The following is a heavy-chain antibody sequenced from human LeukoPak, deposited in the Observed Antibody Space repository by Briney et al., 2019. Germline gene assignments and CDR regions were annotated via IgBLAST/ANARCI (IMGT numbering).Heavy chain of an antibody. CDR2: INPSGGST. Sequence: ASVKASCKASGYTFTSYYMHWVRQAPGQGLEWMGIINPSGGSTNYAQKFQGRVTITADESTSTAYMELSSLRSEDTAVYYCARDPSGDYGDRFDYWGQGTLVTVSS. D-gene: IGHD4-17*01. CDR1: GYTFTSYY. J-gene: IGHJ4*02. CDR3: ARDPSGDYGDRFDY. V-gene: IGHV1-46*01.